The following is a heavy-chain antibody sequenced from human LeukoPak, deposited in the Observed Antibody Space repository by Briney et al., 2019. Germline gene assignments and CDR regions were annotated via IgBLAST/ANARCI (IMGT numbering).Heavy chain of an antibody. CDR2: IRYDGSNK. Sequence: GGSLRLSCAASGFTFSNYGMHWVRQAPGKGLEWVSFIRYDGSNKYYADSVKGRFTISRDNSKNMMNLQMNSLRAEDTSVYYCARVHHSSSWGTDDCWGQGTLVTVSS. D-gene: IGHD6-13*01. CDR1: GFTFSNYG. J-gene: IGHJ4*02. CDR3: ARVHHSSSWGTDDC. V-gene: IGHV3-30*02.